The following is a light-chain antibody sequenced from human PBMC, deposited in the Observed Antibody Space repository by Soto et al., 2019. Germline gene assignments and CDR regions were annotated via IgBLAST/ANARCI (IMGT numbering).Light chain of an antibody. Sequence: VLAQSSGTTSPSSVAIANLSRRASQSVGSIYLARYQQKPGQAPRLLIHGASNRTSGIPDRFSGSGSGTDFTLTISRLEPEDFAVYYCKQYGSSPTFGQGKRREIK. CDR3: KQYGSSPT. J-gene: IGKJ5*01. V-gene: IGKV3-20*01. CDR2: GAS. CDR1: QSVGSIY.